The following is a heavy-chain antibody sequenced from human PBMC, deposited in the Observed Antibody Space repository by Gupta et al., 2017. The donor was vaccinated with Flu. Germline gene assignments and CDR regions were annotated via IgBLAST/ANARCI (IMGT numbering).Heavy chain of an antibody. CDR1: GFTFSDAW. CDR2: INQDGTTK. CDR3: ARNRGWEQFDY. D-gene: IGHD5-24*01. V-gene: IGHV3-7*01. Sequence: EVQLVESGGGLVQPGGSLRLSCAASGFTFSDAWMNWVRQAPGKGLEWVANINQDGTTKNYVDSLKGRFTVSRDNAKNSLDLQMDSLRAEDTAVYFCARNRGWEQFDYWGQGTLVTVSS. J-gene: IGHJ4*02.